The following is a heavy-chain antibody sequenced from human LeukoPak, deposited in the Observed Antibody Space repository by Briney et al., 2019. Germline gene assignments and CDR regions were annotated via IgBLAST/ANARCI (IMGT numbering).Heavy chain of an antibody. CDR2: IRSKANSYAT. Sequence: GGSLRLSCAASGFIFSGSAMHWVRQASGKGLEWVGRIRSKANSYATAYAASVKGRFTISRDDSKNTAYLQMNSLKTEDTAVYYCTRVGATADYWGQGTLVTVSS. CDR1: GFIFSGSA. J-gene: IGHJ4*02. CDR3: TRVGATADY. V-gene: IGHV3-73*01. D-gene: IGHD1-26*01.